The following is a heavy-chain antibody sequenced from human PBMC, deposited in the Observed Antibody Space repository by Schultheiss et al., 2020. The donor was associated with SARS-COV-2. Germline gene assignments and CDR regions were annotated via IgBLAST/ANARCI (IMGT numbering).Heavy chain of an antibody. CDR1: GGSFSGYY. D-gene: IGHD6-6*01. J-gene: IGHJ5*02. CDR3: ARGSSLLVP. Sequence: TLSLTCAVYGGSFSGYYWSWIRQPPGKGLEWIGEINHSGSTNYNPSLKSRVTISVDTSKNQFSLKLSSVTAADTAVYYCARGSSLLVPWGQGTLVTVSS. V-gene: IGHV4-34*01. CDR2: INHSGST.